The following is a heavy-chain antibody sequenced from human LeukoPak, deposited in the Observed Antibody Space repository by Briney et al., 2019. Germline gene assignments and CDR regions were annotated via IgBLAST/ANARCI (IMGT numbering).Heavy chain of an antibody. J-gene: IGHJ6*02. V-gene: IGHV1-69*04. CDR3: ARDQGLTAPPPYGLDV. CDR2: IIPVLNIT. D-gene: IGHD5-18*01. CDR1: VGTFSTSA. Sequence: GASVQVSCKTSVGTFSTSAITWVRQAPGQGLAWMGRIIPVLNITTYAQRFQGRVTITADTSTSTVYMELSSLRSEETAVYYCARDQGLTAPPPYGLDVWGQGTTVIVSS.